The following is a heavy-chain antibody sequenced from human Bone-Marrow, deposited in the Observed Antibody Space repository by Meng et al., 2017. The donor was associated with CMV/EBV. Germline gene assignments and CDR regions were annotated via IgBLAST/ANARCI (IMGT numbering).Heavy chain of an antibody. D-gene: IGHD3-10*01. Sequence: SETLSLTCTVSGGSISSGDYYWSWIRQPPGKGLEWIGYIYYSGSTYYNPSLKSRVTISVDTSKNQFSLKLSSVTAADTAVYYCARVGDTGTHHYYYYGMDVWGQGTTVTVSS. CDR1: GGSISSGDYY. J-gene: IGHJ6*02. CDR3: ARVGDTGTHHYYYYGMDV. CDR2: IYYSGST. V-gene: IGHV4-30-4*08.